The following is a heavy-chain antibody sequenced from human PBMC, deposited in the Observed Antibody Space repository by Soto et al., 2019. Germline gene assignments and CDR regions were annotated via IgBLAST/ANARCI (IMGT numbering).Heavy chain of an antibody. CDR1: GGSFSGYY. CDR3: ARARKNNPLTGVVIAISPKHALFDP. CDR2: INHSGST. V-gene: IGHV4-34*01. D-gene: IGHD2-21*01. J-gene: IGHJ5*02. Sequence: PSETLSLTCAVYGGSFSGYYWSWIRQPPGKGLEWIGEINHSGSTNYNPSLKSRVTISVDTSKNQFSLKLSSVTAADTAVYYCARARKNNPLTGVVIAISPKHALFDPWGQGTLVTVSS.